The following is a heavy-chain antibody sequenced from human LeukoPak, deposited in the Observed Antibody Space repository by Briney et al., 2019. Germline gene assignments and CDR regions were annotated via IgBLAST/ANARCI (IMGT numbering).Heavy chain of an antibody. Sequence: GGSLRLSCADSGFRIGDHWMHWARQVPGKGLLWVSRISPDGSSTSYADSVKGRFTISRDNGKNTVYLEMNSLRGEDTAEYYCVRGTALWRGIDYWGQGTLVTVSS. D-gene: IGHD3-3*01. J-gene: IGHJ4*02. CDR1: GFRIGDHW. CDR2: ISPDGSST. V-gene: IGHV3-74*01. CDR3: VRGTALWRGIDY.